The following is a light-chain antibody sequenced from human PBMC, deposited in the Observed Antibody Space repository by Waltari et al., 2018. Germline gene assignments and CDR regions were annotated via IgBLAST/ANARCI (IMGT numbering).Light chain of an antibody. Sequence: SALTQPPSASGSPGQSVTISCPGTSSDVGGYTYVSWYQQHPGKAPKLMIYEVTKRPSGVPDRFSGSKSGNTASLTVSGLQTEDEADYYCSSYAGGSWVFGGGTKLTVL. CDR2: EVT. V-gene: IGLV2-8*01. J-gene: IGLJ3*02. CDR1: SSDVGGYTY. CDR3: SSYAGGSWV.